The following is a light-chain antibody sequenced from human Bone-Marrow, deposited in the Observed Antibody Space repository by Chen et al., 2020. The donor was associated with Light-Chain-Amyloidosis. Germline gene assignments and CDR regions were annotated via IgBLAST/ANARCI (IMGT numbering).Light chain of an antibody. J-gene: IGLJ2*01. CDR1: DLPTKY. V-gene: IGLV3-25*03. Sequence: PSVSVSPGQTARITCSGDDLPTKYAYWYQQKPGQAPVLVIHRDTERPSGISERFSGSSSGTTATLTISGVQAEDEADYHCQSADSSGTYEVIFGGGTKLTVL. CDR2: RDT. CDR3: QSADSSGTYEVI.